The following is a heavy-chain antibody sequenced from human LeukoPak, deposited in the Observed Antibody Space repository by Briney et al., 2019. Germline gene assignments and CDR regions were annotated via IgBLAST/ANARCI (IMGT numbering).Heavy chain of an antibody. CDR2: IIPIFGTA. J-gene: IGHJ5*02. CDR1: GYTFSSYA. V-gene: IGHV1-69*05. D-gene: IGHD2-2*01. Sequence: SVKVSCKASGYTFSSYAISWVRQAPGQGLEWMGGIIPIFGTANYAQKFQGRVTITTDESTSTAYMELSSLRSEDTAVYYCAREVESYQLLSDWFDPWGQGTLVTVSS. CDR3: AREVESYQLLSDWFDP.